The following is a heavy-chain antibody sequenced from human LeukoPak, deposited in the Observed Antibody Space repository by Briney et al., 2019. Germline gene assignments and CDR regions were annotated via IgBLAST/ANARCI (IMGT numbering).Heavy chain of an antibody. CDR2: NYYSGST. CDR1: GGSISSSSYY. Sequence: SETLSLTCTVSGGSISSSSYYWGWIRQPPGKGLEWIGSNYYSGSTYYNPSLKSRVTISVDTSKNQFSLKLSSVTAADTAVYYCVFYDSSGYYPFDYWGQGTLVTVSS. CDR3: VFYDSSGYYPFDY. D-gene: IGHD3-22*01. V-gene: IGHV4-39*01. J-gene: IGHJ4*02.